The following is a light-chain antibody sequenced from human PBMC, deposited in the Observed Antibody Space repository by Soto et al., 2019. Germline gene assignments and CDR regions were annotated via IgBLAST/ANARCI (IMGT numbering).Light chain of an antibody. CDR3: QQYFNTIPLT. Sequence: DIVMTQSPDSLAVSLGERATINCKSSQSVLYSSNNENYLAWYQQRPGQPPKLLISWASTRQSGVPDRFSGSGSGTDFTLTISSLQAEDVAVYYCQQYFNTIPLTFGGGTKVAIK. V-gene: IGKV4-1*01. CDR1: QSVLYSSNNENY. J-gene: IGKJ4*01. CDR2: WAS.